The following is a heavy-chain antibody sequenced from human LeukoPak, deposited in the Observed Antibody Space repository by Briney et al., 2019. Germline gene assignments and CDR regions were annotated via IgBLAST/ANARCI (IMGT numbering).Heavy chain of an antibody. J-gene: IGHJ4*02. V-gene: IGHV3-15*07. CDR3: STPSF. Sequence: GGSLRLSCATSGFIFTNAWMKWVRQAPGKGLEWVGRIKSKTDGGTIDYAAPVKGRFTISRDDSKNALYLQMDNLKTEDTAIYYCSTPSFWGQGTLVTVSS. CDR1: GFIFTNAW. CDR2: IKSKTDGGTI.